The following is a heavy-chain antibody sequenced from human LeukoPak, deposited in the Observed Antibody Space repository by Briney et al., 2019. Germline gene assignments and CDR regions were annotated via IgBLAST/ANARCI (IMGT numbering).Heavy chain of an antibody. CDR2: INHSGST. V-gene: IGHV4-30-2*01. Sequence: SQTLSLTCTVSGGSISSGGYYWSWIRQPPGKGLEWIGEINHSGSTNYNPSLKSRVTISVDTSKNQFSLKLSSVTAADTAVYYCARRDCSSTSCYRGYFDYWGQGTLVTVSS. D-gene: IGHD2-2*01. J-gene: IGHJ4*02. CDR3: ARRDCSSTSCYRGYFDY. CDR1: GGSISSGGYY.